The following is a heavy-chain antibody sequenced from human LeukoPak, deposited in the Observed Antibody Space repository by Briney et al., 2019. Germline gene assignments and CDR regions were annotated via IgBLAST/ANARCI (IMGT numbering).Heavy chain of an antibody. J-gene: IGHJ4*02. CDR2: ITSTSSDM. CDR1: GFTFSSYW. D-gene: IGHD3-10*01. V-gene: IGHV3-21*04. CDR3: ARVAGHYFDY. Sequence: GGSLRLSCAASGFTFSSYWMSWVRQAPGKGLEWVSFITSTSSDMLYADSVKGRFTVSRDNAKNTLYLQMDSLTAEDTAVYFCARVAGHYFDYWGQGSLVTVSS.